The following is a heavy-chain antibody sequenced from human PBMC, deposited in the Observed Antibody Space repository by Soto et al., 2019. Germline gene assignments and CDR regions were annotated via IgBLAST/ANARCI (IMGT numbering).Heavy chain of an antibody. J-gene: IGHJ6*02. Sequence: EVQLLESGGGLVHPGGSLRLSCAASGFTFSDYAVNWVRQAPGKGLEWVSIITGSGRSTFYADSVKGRFTISRDNSRNTLYLQMDSLRAEDTAVYYCAKESGLSTNYYYSSGMDVWGQGTTVTVSS. D-gene: IGHD5-12*01. V-gene: IGHV3-23*01. CDR1: GFTFSDYA. CDR2: ITGSGRST. CDR3: AKESGLSTNYYYSSGMDV.